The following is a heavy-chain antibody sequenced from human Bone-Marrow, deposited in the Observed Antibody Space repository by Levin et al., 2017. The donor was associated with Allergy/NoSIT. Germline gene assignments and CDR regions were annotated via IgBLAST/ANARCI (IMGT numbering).Heavy chain of an antibody. V-gene: IGHV1-2*06. J-gene: IGHJ4*02. D-gene: IGHD4-17*01. CDR1: GYTFTDYY. CDR3: VTTLSDSGVNF. Sequence: ASVKVSCKTSGYTFTDYYVHWLRQAPGQGLQWVGRINPNYGGTNYAHNFEGRVTLTRDTSITTAYMELSTLRSDDTAVYYCVTTLSDSGVNFWGQGTLVTVSS. CDR2: INPNYGGT.